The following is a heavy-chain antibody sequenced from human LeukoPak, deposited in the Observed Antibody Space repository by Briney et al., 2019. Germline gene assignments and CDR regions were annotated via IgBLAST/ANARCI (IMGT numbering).Heavy chain of an antibody. D-gene: IGHD3-16*01. CDR2: INTDGSSA. J-gene: IGHJ4*02. Sequence: GGSLRLSCAASGFTFSSYWMHWVRQAPGKGLVWVSRINTDGSSATYADSVKGRFTISRDNAKNTVYLQMNSLRAEDTAVYYCTNPSLGDSWGQGTLVTVSS. CDR3: TNPSLGDS. V-gene: IGHV3-74*01. CDR1: GFTFSSYW.